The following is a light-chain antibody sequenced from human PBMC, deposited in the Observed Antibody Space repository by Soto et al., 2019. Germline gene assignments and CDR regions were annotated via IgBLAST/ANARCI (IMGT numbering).Light chain of an antibody. CDR2: EGS. CDR3: CSYAGSSTFLWV. Sequence: QSALTQPASVSGSPGQSITISCTGTSSDVGSYNLVSWYQQHPGTAPKLMIYEGSKRPSGVSNRFSGSKSGNTASLTISGLQAEDEADYYCCSYAGSSTFLWVFGGGTKLTVL. CDR1: SSDVGSYNL. J-gene: IGLJ3*02. V-gene: IGLV2-23*03.